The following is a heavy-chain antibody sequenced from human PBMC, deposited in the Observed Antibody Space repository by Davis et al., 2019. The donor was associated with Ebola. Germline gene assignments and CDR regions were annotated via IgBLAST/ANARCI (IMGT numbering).Heavy chain of an antibody. V-gene: IGHV3-74*01. Sequence: HTGGSLRLSCAASGFTFSSYWMHWVRQAPGKGLVWVSRINSDGSSTSYADSVKGRFTVSRDNAKNALYLHMNSLRADDTAVYYCARDSFVVIPAGNYGVDVWGQGTTVTVSS. D-gene: IGHD2-2*01. CDR3: ARDSFVVIPAGNYGVDV. CDR2: INSDGSST. CDR1: GFTFSSYW. J-gene: IGHJ6*02.